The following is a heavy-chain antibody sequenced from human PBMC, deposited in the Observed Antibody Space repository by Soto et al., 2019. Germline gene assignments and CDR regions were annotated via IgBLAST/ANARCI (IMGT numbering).Heavy chain of an antibody. V-gene: IGHV3-30*18. Sequence: QVQLVESGGGVVQPGRSLRLSCAASGFTFSRDGMHWVRQAPGKGLEWVAVISYDGSKKYYADSVKGRFTISRDNSKNPLYLQMNSLRAEDTAVYYCAKDRRSSWSYDYWGQGTLVTVS. CDR1: GFTFSRDG. D-gene: IGHD6-13*01. J-gene: IGHJ4*02. CDR2: ISYDGSKK. CDR3: AKDRRSSWSYDY.